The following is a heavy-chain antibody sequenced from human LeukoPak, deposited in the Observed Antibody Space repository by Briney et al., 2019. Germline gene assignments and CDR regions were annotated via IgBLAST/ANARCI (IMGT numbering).Heavy chain of an antibody. CDR3: AKRGAYDSSGYYLQDAFDI. Sequence: GGSLRLSCAASGFTFLTYSMNWVRQAPGKGLEWVSAISGSGGSTYYADSVKGRFTISRDNSKNTLYLQMNSLRAEDTAVYYCAKRGAYDSSGYYLQDAFDIWGQGTMVTVSS. J-gene: IGHJ3*02. CDR2: ISGSGGST. CDR1: GFTFLTYS. D-gene: IGHD3-22*01. V-gene: IGHV3-23*01.